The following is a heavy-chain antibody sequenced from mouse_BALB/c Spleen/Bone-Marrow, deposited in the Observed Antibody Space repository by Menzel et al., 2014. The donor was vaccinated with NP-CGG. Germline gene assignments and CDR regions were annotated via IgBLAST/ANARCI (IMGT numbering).Heavy chain of an antibody. CDR1: GYTFTDYA. V-gene: IGHV1-67*01. CDR3: ARGSMITTDWFAY. J-gene: IGHJ3*01. D-gene: IGHD2-4*01. CDR2: ISTYSGNT. Sequence: QVQLKQSGPELVRPGVSVKISCKGSGYTFTDYAMHWVKPSHAKSLEWIGVISTYSGNTNYNQKFKGKATMTVDKSSSTAYMELARLTSEDSAIYYCARGSMITTDWFAYWGQGTLVTVSA.